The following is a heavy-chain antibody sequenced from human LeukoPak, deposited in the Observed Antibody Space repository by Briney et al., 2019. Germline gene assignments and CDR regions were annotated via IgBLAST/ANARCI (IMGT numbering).Heavy chain of an antibody. CDR1: GFTCDDYG. CDR3: ARPMTTVTTPHRDRFAAPVHRNYYYYYMDV. CDR2: INWNGGST. D-gene: IGHD4-17*01. J-gene: IGHJ6*03. V-gene: IGHV3-20*04. Sequence: PGGSLRLSSAASGFTCDDYGMSWVRQAPGKVLEWVSGINWNGGSTGYADSVKGRFTISRDNAKNSLYLQMNSLRAEDTALYYCARPMTTVTTPHRDRFAAPVHRNYYYYYMDVWGKGTTVTVSS.